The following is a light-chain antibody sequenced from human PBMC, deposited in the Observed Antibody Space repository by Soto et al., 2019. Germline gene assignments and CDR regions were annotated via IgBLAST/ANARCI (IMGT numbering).Light chain of an antibody. CDR1: SSDVGGFDY. J-gene: IGLJ2*01. V-gene: IGLV2-14*03. CDR3: SSYTSNNTLV. CDR2: DVS. Sequence: QRVLKQPASGTGAAGRSIAISSNETSSDVGGFDYVSWYQQHPGKAPKLMIYDVSNRPSGVSNRFSGSKSGNTASLTISGLQAEDEADYYCSSYTSNNTLVFGGGTKVTVL.